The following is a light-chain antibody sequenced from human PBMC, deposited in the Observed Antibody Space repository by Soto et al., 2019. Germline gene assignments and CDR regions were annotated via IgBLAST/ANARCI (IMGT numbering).Light chain of an antibody. CDR2: SNN. Sequence: QSVLTQPPSASGTPGQRVTISCSGSSSNIGSNTVNWYQQLPGTAPKLLIYSNNQRPSGVPDRFSGSKSGTSASLAISGLQSEDEADYYCAAGDDSLNGVVFGGWTKLTV. V-gene: IGLV1-44*01. J-gene: IGLJ2*01. CDR1: SSNIGSNT. CDR3: AAGDDSLNGVV.